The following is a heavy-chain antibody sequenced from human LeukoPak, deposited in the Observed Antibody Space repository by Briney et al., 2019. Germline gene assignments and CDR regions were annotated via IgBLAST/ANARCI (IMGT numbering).Heavy chain of an antibody. D-gene: IGHD6-19*01. Sequence: GGSLRLSCAASGFTFSSYSMNWVRQAPGKGLEWVSSISSSSSYIYYADSVKGRFTISRDNAKNSLHLQMNSLRAEDTAVYYCARDADSYSSDWGPLYFQHRGQGTLVTVSS. CDR3: ARDADSYSSDWGPLYFQH. CDR2: ISSSSSYI. V-gene: IGHV3-21*01. CDR1: GFTFSSYS. J-gene: IGHJ1*01.